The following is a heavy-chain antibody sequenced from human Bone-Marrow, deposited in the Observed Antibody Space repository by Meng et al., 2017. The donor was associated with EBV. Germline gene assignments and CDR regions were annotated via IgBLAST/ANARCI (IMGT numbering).Heavy chain of an antibody. CDR3: ARRKAAQIDY. CDR2: IYHSGST. CDR1: GGSISSSNW. V-gene: IGHV4-4*02. Sequence: VRPEGAGPGLAEPSGTPSLTCAVSGGSISSSNWWSWVRQPPGKGLEWIGEIYHSGSTNYNPSLKSRVTISVDKYKIQFSLKLSSVTAADTAVYYCARRKAAQIDYWGQGTLVTVSS. D-gene: IGHD6-13*01. J-gene: IGHJ4*02.